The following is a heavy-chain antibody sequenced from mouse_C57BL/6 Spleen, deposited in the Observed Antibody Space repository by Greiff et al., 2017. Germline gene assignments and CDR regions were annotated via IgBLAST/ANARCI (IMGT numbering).Heavy chain of an antibody. Sequence: QVQLKQSGAELVRPGTSVKVSCKASGYAFTNYLIAWVKQRPGQGLEWIGVINPGSGGTNYNEKFKGKATLTADKSSSTAYMQLSSLTSEDSAVYFCAREDYYGSSSFAYWGQGTLVTVSA. V-gene: IGHV1-54*01. CDR1: GYAFTNYL. CDR3: AREDYYGSSSFAY. CDR2: INPGSGGT. J-gene: IGHJ3*01. D-gene: IGHD1-1*01.